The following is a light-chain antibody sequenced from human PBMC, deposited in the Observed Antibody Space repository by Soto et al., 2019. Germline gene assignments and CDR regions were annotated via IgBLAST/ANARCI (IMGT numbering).Light chain of an antibody. V-gene: IGKV4-1*01. CDR2: WAS. J-gene: IGKJ1*01. CDR3: QQYYSTPQT. CDR1: QSVLYSSNNKNY. Sequence: DIVMTQSPDSLAVSLGERATINCKSSQSVLYSSNNKNYLAWYQQKPGQPPKLLIYWASTRESGVPDRFSGSGSGTYVTLTISSLQAEDVAVYYCQQYYSTPQTFGQGTKVEIK.